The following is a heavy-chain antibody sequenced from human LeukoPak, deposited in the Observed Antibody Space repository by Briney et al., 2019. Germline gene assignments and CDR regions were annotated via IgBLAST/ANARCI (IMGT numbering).Heavy chain of an antibody. CDR3: ARDWNDGDYVGVY. CDR1: GFTFSSYS. J-gene: IGHJ4*02. V-gene: IGHV3-21*01. CDR2: ISSSSSYI. D-gene: IGHD4-17*01. Sequence: GGSLRLSCAASGFTFSSYSMNWVRQAPGKGLEWVSSISSSSSYIYYADSVKGRFTISRDNAKNSLYLQMNSLRAEDTAVYYCARDWNDGDYVGVYWGQGTLVTVSS.